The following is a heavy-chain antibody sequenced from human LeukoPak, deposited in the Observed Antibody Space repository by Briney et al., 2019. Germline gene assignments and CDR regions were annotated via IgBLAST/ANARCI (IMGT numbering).Heavy chain of an antibody. CDR2: IYYTGTT. CDR3: ARLKGYSSGWYPSYYFDY. J-gene: IGHJ4*02. CDR1: GGSISSSY. D-gene: IGHD6-19*01. V-gene: IGHV4-59*08. Sequence: PSETLSLTCTVSGGSISSSYWSWIRQPPGKGLEWIGYIYYTGTTNYNPSLKSRVTISVDTSKNQFSLKLSSVTAADTAVYYCARLKGYSSGWYPSYYFDYWGQGTLVTVSS.